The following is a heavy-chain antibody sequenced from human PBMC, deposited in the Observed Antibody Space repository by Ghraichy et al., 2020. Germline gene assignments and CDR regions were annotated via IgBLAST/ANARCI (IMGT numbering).Heavy chain of an antibody. CDR1: GFSLNTGGVG. D-gene: IGHD3-16*01. V-gene: IGHV2-5*02. Sequence: SGPTLVKPTETLTLTCTLSGFSLNTGGVGVGWFRQPPGKALEWLALIYWDDDQRYSPSLRYRLTITKDTSKNQVVLTLTNVDPGDTGTYYCAHQKWGSLGESHFDYWGQGTLVTVSS. CDR2: IYWDDDQ. J-gene: IGHJ4*02. CDR3: AHQKWGSLGESHFDY.